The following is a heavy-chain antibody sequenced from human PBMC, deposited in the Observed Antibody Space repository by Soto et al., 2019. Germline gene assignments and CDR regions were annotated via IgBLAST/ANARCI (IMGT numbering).Heavy chain of an antibody. CDR2: ISGSGDST. CDR1: GFTFSNYA. CDR3: ATGRQLGY. Sequence: EVQLLESGGDLVQPGGSLRLSCAASGFTFSNYAMTWVRQAPGKGLEWVSTISGSGDSTYYADSVKGRFTISRDNSKNTLYLQMISLSADDTAVYYCATGRQLGYWGQGTQVIVSS. J-gene: IGHJ4*02. D-gene: IGHD3-10*01. V-gene: IGHV3-23*01.